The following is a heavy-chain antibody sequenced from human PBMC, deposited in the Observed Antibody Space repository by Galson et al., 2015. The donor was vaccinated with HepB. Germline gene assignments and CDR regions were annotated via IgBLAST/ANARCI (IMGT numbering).Heavy chain of an antibody. V-gene: IGHV3-30*18. CDR1: GFTFSSYG. CDR2: ISYDGSNK. Sequence: SLRLSCAASGFTFSSYGMHWVRQAPGKGLEWVAVISYDGSNKYYADSVKGRFTISRDNSKNTLYLQMNSLRAEDTAVYYCAKDAVKYGDYGNWFDPWGQGTLVTVSS. J-gene: IGHJ5*02. CDR3: AKDAVKYGDYGNWFDP. D-gene: IGHD4-17*01.